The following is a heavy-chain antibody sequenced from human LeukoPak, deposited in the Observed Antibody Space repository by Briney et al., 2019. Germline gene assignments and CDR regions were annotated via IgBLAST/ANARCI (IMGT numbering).Heavy chain of an antibody. CDR1: GFTFTSSA. Sequence: SVTVSCKASGFTFTSSAMQWVRQARGQRLEWIGWIVVGSGNTNYAQKFQERVTITRDMSTSTAYMELSSLRSEDTAVYYCAALWFGELGYYFDYWGQGTLVTVSS. D-gene: IGHD3-10*01. CDR3: AALWFGELGYYFDY. CDR2: IVVGSGNT. V-gene: IGHV1-58*02. J-gene: IGHJ4*02.